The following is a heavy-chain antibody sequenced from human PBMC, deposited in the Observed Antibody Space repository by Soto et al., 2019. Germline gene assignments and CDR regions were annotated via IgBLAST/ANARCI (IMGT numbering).Heavy chain of an antibody. CDR2: IIPIFGTA. V-gene: IGHV1-69*13. J-gene: IGHJ5*02. CDR1: GGTFSSYA. D-gene: IGHD6-13*01. Sequence: GASVKVSCKASGGTFSSYAISWVRQAPGQGLEWMGGIIPIFGTANYAQKFQGRVTITADESTSTAYMELSSLRSEDTAVYYCARGGSSWYSGGFDPWGQGTLVTVYS. CDR3: ARGGSSWYSGGFDP.